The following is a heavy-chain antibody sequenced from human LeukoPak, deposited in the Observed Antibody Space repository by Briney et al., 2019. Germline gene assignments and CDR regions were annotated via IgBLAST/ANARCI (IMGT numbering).Heavy chain of an antibody. D-gene: IGHD2-2*02. CDR1: GFTFSSYA. J-gene: IGHJ6*02. CDR2: ISYDGSNK. Sequence: PGGSLRLSCAASGFTFSSYAMHWVRQAPGKGLEWVAVISYDGSNKYYADSVKGRFTISRDNSKSTLYLQMNSLRAEDTAVYYCARDPTHWGAYQLLDHYYYGMDVWGQGTTVTVSS. V-gene: IGHV3-30-3*01. CDR3: ARDPTHWGAYQLLDHYYYGMDV.